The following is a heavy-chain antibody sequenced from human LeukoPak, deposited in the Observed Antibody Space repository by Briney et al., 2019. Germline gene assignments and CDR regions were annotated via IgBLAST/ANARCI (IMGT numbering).Heavy chain of an antibody. CDR2: IYYSGST. J-gene: IGHJ6*02. V-gene: IGHV4-59*01. CDR3: ARVSSWYSLYYYYGMDV. Sequence: SETLSLTCTVSGGSISSYYWSWIRQPPGKGLEWIGYIYYSGSTNYNPSLKSRVTISVDTSKNQFSLKLSSVTAADTAVYYCARVSSWYSLYYYYGMDVWGQGTTVTASS. D-gene: IGHD6-13*01. CDR1: GGSISSYY.